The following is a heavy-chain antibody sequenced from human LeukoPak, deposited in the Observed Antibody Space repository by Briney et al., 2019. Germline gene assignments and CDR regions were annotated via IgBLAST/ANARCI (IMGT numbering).Heavy chain of an antibody. CDR3: ARVRDYYDSSGYNDY. Sequence: ASVKVSCKASGYTFTSYGISWVRQAPRQGLEWMGWISAYNGDTNYAQKLQGRVTMTTDTSTSTAYMELRSLRSDDTAVYYCARVRDYYDSSGYNDYWGQGTLVTVSS. D-gene: IGHD3-22*01. J-gene: IGHJ4*02. CDR1: GYTFTSYG. CDR2: ISAYNGDT. V-gene: IGHV1-18*01.